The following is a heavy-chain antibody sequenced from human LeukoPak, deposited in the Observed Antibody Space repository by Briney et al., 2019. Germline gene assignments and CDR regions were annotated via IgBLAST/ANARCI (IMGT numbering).Heavy chain of an antibody. Sequence: GGSLRLSCAATGFTFSSYDMSWVRQAPGKGLEWVSAISGSGGSTYYADSVKGRFTISRDNSKNTLYLQMNSLRAEDTAVYYCAKDLWFGAPWYMDVWGKGTTVTISS. CDR3: AKDLWFGAPWYMDV. J-gene: IGHJ6*03. D-gene: IGHD3-10*01. CDR2: ISGSGGST. CDR1: GFTFSSYD. V-gene: IGHV3-23*01.